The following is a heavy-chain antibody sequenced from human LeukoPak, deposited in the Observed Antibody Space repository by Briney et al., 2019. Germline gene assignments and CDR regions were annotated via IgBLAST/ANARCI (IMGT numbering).Heavy chain of an antibody. CDR2: IRYDGSNK. J-gene: IGHJ4*02. CDR1: GFTFSSYG. Sequence: GGSLRLSCAASGFTFSSYGMHWVRQAPGKGLEWVAIIRYDGSNKYYADSVKGRFTISRDNSKNTLYLQMNSLRAEDTAVYYCAKLAGTFSAIMSVAYFDYWGQGTLVTVSS. D-gene: IGHD1-1*01. V-gene: IGHV3-30*02. CDR3: AKLAGTFSAIMSVAYFDY.